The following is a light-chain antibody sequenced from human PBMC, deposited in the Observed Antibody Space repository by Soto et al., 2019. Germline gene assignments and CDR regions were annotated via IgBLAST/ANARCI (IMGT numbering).Light chain of an antibody. J-gene: IGKJ4*01. CDR3: QQANSFPLT. V-gene: IGKV1D-12*01. CDR2: TAT. Sequence: DIQMTQSPSSVSASVGDRVTITCRASQDIRSWLAWYQQKPGKAPKLLIYTATSLQSGVPSRFSGSGSGTNFTLTINSLQPEDFATYCCQQANSFPLTFGGGTKVDIK. CDR1: QDIRSW.